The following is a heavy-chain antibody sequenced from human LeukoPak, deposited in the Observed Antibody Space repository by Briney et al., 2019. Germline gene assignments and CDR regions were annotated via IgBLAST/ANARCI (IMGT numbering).Heavy chain of an antibody. CDR3: AKDRPTVYSSSWLHFLDS. CDR2: ISYDGSNK. V-gene: IGHV3-30*18. D-gene: IGHD6-13*01. CDR1: GFTFSSYG. J-gene: IGHJ4*02. Sequence: PGRSLRLSCAASGFTFSSYGMHWVRQAPGKGLEWVAVISYDGSNKYYADSVRGRFTISRDNSKNTLYLQMNSLRADDTAVYYCAKDRPTVYSSSWLHFLDSWGQGTLVTVSS.